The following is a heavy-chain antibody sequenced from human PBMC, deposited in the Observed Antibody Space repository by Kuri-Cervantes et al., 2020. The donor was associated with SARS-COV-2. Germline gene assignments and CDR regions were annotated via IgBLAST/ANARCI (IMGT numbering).Heavy chain of an antibody. CDR2: IKQDGSEK. CDR1: GFTFSSYW. CDR3: ARFSGSSSWYPGRYCYYMDV. Sequence: GGSLRLSCAASGFTFSSYWMSWVRQAPGKGLEWVANIKQDGSEKYYVDSVKGRFTISRDNAKNSLYLQMNSLRAEDTAVYYCARFSGSSSWYPGRYCYYMDVWGKGTTVTVSS. J-gene: IGHJ6*03. D-gene: IGHD6-13*01. V-gene: IGHV3-7*01.